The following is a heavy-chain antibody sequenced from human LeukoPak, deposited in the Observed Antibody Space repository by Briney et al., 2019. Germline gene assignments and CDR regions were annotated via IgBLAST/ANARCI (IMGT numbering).Heavy chain of an antibody. V-gene: IGHV3-21*01. D-gene: IGHD6-13*01. CDR1: GFTFSTYS. CDR3: ARGPRNSSSYQYFQH. CDR2: ISSSSAYI. J-gene: IGHJ1*01. Sequence: GGSLRLSCAASGFTFSTYSMNWVRQAPGKGLGWVSSISSSSAYIYCADSEKGRFTISRDNAKNSLYLQMNSLRVEDTAVYYCARGPRNSSSYQYFQHWGQGTLVTVSS.